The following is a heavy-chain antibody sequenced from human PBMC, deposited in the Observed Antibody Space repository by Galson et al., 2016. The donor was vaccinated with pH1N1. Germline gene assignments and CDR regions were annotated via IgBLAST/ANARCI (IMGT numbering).Heavy chain of an antibody. Sequence: SVKVSCKAYDYTLTSYAITWVRQAPGQGLEWMGWINTRNGYTRISQKFQGRVTMTTDTTTRTVYMDLGSLKSDDTGVYYCARGRGDLAGYYYGLDVWGQGTTVTDSS. CDR1: DYTLTSYA. V-gene: IGHV1-18*01. CDR2: INTRNGYT. CDR3: ARGRGDLAGYYYGLDV. J-gene: IGHJ6*02.